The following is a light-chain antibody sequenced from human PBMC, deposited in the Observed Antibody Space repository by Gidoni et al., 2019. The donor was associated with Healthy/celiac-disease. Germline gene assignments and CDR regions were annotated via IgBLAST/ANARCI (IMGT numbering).Light chain of an antibody. CDR2: DAS. J-gene: IGKJ4*01. V-gene: IGKV1-33*01. CDR3: QQYDNLPLT. Sequence: DTLMTPSPSSLSASVGDRVTITCQASQDISNYLNWYQQKPGKAPKLLIYDASNLETGVPSRFSGSGSGTDFTFTISSLQPEDIATYYCQQYDNLPLTFGGGTKVEIK. CDR1: QDISNY.